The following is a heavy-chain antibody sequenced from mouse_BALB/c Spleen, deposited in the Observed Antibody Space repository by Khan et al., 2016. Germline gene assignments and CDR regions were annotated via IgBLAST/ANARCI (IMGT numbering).Heavy chain of an antibody. D-gene: IGHD3-2*01. CDR2: IRSKSNNYAT. Sequence: EVQLVESGGGLVQPKGSLKLSCAASGFTFNTYAMNWVRQAPGKGLEWVARIRSKSNNYATYYADSVKDRLTISRDDSQSMLYLQMNNLKTEDTAVYYCVRQQLLTPYWYFDFWGAGTTVTVSS. J-gene: IGHJ1*01. CDR1: GFTFNTYA. V-gene: IGHV10-1*02. CDR3: VRQQLLTPYWYFDF.